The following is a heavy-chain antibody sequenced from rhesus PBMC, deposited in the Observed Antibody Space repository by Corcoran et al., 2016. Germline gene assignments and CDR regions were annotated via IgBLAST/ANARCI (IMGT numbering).Heavy chain of an antibody. CDR2: IHGSGRST. J-gene: IGHJ4*01. CDR1: GGSISSSY. V-gene: IGHV4-169*01. CDR3: ARRYSSFDY. D-gene: IGHD5-36*01. Sequence: QLQLQESGSGLVKPSETLSVTCAVSGGSISSSYWSRRRPAPGKGLEWIGVIHGSGRSTDSNPSLESRVTLSVDTSKNQLSLKLSSVTAADTAVYYCARRYSSFDYWGQGLLVTVSS.